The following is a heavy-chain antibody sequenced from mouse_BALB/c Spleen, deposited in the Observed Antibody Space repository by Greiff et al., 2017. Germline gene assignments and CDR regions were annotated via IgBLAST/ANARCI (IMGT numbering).Heavy chain of an antibody. CDR2: IYPGSGST. V-gene: IGHV1-55*01. Sequence: QVQLQQPGAELVKPGTSVKLSCKASGYNFTSYWINWVKLRPGQGLEWIGDIYPGSGSTNYNEKFKSKATLTVDTSSSTAYMQLSSLASEDSALYYCARFYGNYTMDYWGQGTSVTVSS. J-gene: IGHJ4*01. CDR1: GYNFTSYW. D-gene: IGHD2-1*01. CDR3: ARFYGNYTMDY.